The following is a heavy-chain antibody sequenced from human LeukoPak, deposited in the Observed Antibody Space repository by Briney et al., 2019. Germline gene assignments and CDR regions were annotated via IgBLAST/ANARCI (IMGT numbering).Heavy chain of an antibody. CDR1: GFTFSRYS. V-gene: IGHV3-21*04. Sequence: GGSLRLSCAASGFTFSRYSVNWVRQAPGKGLEWVSCITGSSDYIFYADSVRGRFTISRDNAKNSLYLQMNSLRAENTAVYYCARGDIRGYSYGNFDYWGQGTLVTVSS. J-gene: IGHJ4*02. D-gene: IGHD5-18*01. CDR2: ITGSSDYI. CDR3: ARGDIRGYSYGNFDY.